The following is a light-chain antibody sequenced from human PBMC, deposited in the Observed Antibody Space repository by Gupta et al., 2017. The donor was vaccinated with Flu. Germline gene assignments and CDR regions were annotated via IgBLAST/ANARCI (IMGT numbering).Light chain of an antibody. CDR1: SNDVGGYNR. J-gene: IGLJ1*01. CDR2: DVT. CDR3: SSHAGRVTWV. V-gene: IGLV2-11*01. Sequence: QSAPTQPRSVFGSPGQSVTISCIGTSNDVGGYNRFSWYEQLPGKAPKLILYDVTERPSGVPYRFSGSKSGNTASLTISGLQADDEADYYCSSHAGRVTWVFGTGTTVTVL.